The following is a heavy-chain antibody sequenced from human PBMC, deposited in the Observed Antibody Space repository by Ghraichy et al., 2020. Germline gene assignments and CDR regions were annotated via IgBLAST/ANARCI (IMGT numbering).Heavy chain of an antibody. CDR3: VRGPTSGMDV. V-gene: IGHV3-21*01. D-gene: IGHD1-26*01. CDR2: MSSNSDYI. Sequence: GGSLRLSCEASGFSFSGYTMNWVRQAPGKGLEWVSSMSSNSDYIYYEDSVKSRFVISRDNAKNSLYLQMNSLRVEDTAVYFYVRGPTSGMDVWGQGITVTVSS. J-gene: IGHJ6*02. CDR1: GFSFSGYT.